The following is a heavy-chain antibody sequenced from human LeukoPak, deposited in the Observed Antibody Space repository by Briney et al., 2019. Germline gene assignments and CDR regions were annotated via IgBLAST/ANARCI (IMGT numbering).Heavy chain of an antibody. CDR1: GGSFSGYY. CDR2: IYYSGST. V-gene: IGHV4-59*01. D-gene: IGHD3-9*01. J-gene: IGHJ6*02. CDR3: ARGDLDILTGYPSRGGDV. Sequence: SETLSLTCAVYGGSFSGYYWSWIRQPPGKGLECIGYIYYSGSTNYNPSLKSRVTISVDTSKNQFSLKLSSVTAADTAVYYCARGDLDILTGYPSRGGDVWGQGTTVTVSS.